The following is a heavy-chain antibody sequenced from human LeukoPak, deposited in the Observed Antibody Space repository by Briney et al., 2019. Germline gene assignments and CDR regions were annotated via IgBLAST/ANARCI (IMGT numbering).Heavy chain of an antibody. CDR2: IYYSGST. D-gene: IGHD3-22*01. J-gene: IGHJ4*02. V-gene: IGHV4-39*01. CDR1: GGSISSSSYY. CDR3: ASYKDSSAYYGGEAFDY. Sequence: PSETLSLTCTVSGGSISSSSYYWGWIRQPPGKGLEWIGSIYYSGSTYYNPSLKSRVTISVDTSKNQFSLKLSSVTAADTAVYYCASYKDSSAYYGGEAFDYWGQGTLVTVYS.